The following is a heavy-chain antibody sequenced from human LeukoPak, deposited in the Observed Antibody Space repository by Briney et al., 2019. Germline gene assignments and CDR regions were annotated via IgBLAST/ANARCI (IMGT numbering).Heavy chain of an antibody. CDR1: GGTFSSYA. CDR3: AREVAAAGTSRGSFDY. V-gene: IGHV1-69*05. Sequence: SVKVSCKASGGTFSSYAISWVRQAPEQGLEWMGRIIPIFGTANYAQKFQGRVTITTDESTSTAYMELSSLRSEDTAVYYCAREVAAAGTSRGSFDYWGQGTLVTVSS. CDR2: IIPIFGTA. D-gene: IGHD6-13*01. J-gene: IGHJ4*02.